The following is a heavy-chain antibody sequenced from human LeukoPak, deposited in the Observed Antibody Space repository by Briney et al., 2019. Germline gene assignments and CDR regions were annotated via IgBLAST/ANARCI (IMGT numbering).Heavy chain of an antibody. CDR3: ARLPGATIFGVIINNGGDY. Sequence: GESLKISCKGSGYSFTNYWIGWVRQMPGKGLEWMGIIYPGDSDTGYSPSFQGQVTISADKSISTAYLQWSSLKASDTAMYYCARLPGATIFGVIINNGGDYWGQGTLVTVSS. J-gene: IGHJ4*02. D-gene: IGHD3-3*01. CDR2: IYPGDSDT. CDR1: GYSFTNYW. V-gene: IGHV5-51*01.